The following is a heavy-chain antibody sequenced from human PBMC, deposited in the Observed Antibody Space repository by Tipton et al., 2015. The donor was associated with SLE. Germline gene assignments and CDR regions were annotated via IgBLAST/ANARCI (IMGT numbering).Heavy chain of an antibody. J-gene: IGHJ4*02. D-gene: IGHD1-26*01. CDR2: IYYSGST. CDR1: GGSISSYY. V-gene: IGHV4-59*08. CDR3: ARQDSGNYYPFDY. Sequence: GLVKPSETLSLTCTVSGGSISSYYWSWIRQPPGKGLEWIGYIYYSGSTNYNSSLKSRVTISVDTSKNQFSLKLTSVTAADTAVYYCARQDSGNYYPFDYWGQGTLVTVSS.